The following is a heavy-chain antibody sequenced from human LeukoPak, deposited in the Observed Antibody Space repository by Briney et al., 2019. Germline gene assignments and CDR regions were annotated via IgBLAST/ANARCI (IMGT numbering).Heavy chain of an antibody. CDR2: IYYSGST. V-gene: IGHV4-59*11. D-gene: IGHD3-10*01. CDR1: GGSISSHY. Sequence: SETPSLTCTVSGGSISSHYWSWIRQPPGKGLEWIGYIYYSGSTNYNPSLKSRVTISVDTSKNQFSLKLSSVTAADTAVYYCAMEGSDHDAFDIWGQGTMVTVSS. J-gene: IGHJ3*02. CDR3: AMEGSDHDAFDI.